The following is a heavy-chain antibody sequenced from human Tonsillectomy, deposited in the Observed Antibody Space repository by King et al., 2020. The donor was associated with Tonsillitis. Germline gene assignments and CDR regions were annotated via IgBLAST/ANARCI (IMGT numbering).Heavy chain of an antibody. J-gene: IGHJ3*02. CDR1: GYTFTDYY. D-gene: IGHD6-13*01. Sequence: QLVQSGAEVKKPGASVKVSCKASGYTFTDYYMHWVRQAPGQGLEWMGWINPNSGGTNYAQKFQGRVTMTRDTSITTAYMELSRLRSDDTAVYYCAGGPRGMGGYFNRAFHIWGQGTMVTVSS. V-gene: IGHV1-2*02. CDR3: AGGPRGMGGYFNRAFHI. CDR2: INPNSGGT.